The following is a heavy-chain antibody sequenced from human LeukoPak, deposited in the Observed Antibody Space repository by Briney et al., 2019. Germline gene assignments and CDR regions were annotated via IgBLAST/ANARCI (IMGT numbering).Heavy chain of an antibody. CDR3: ARHAMRDAFDI. Sequence: PSETLSLTCTVSGGSLSSSSYYWGWLRQPPGTGLEWIGSIYYSGSTYYNPSLKSRVTISVDTSKNQFSLKLSSVTAADTAVYYCARHAMRDAFDIWGQGTMVTVSS. CDR1: GGSLSSSSYY. CDR2: IYYSGST. J-gene: IGHJ3*02. V-gene: IGHV4-39*01.